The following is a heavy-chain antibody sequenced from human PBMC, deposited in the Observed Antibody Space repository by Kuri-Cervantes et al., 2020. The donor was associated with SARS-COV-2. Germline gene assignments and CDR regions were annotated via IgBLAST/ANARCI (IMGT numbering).Heavy chain of an antibody. CDR1: GGSISSYY. Sequence: SETLSLTCTVSGGSISSYYWSWIRQPPGKGLEWIGYIYYSGSTNYNPSLKSRVTISVDTSKNQFSLKLSSVTAADTAVYYCARYGSGWRFDDWGQGTLVTVSS. CDR3: ARYGSGWRFDD. J-gene: IGHJ4*02. CDR2: IYYSGST. D-gene: IGHD6-19*01. V-gene: IGHV4-59*08.